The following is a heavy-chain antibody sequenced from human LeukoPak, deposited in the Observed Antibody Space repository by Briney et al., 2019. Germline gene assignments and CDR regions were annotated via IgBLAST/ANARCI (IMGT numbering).Heavy chain of an antibody. D-gene: IGHD3-22*01. Sequence: SETLSLTCTVSGGSISSSSYYWGWIRQPPGKGLEWIGSIYYSGSTYYNPSLKSRVTISVDTSKNQFSLKLSSVTAADTAVYYCAKVSRGIVATFDYWSQGTLVTVSS. V-gene: IGHV4-39*01. J-gene: IGHJ4*02. CDR2: IYYSGST. CDR3: AKVSRGIVATFDY. CDR1: GGSISSSSYY.